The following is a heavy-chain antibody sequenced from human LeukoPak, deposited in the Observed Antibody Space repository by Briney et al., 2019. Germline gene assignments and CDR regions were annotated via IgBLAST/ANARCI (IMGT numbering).Heavy chain of an antibody. CDR1: GGSFSCYY. CDR2: INHSGST. J-gene: IGHJ4*02. Sequence: SETLSLTCAVYGGSFSCYYWSWIRQPPGKGLEWIGEINHSGSTNYNPSLKSRVTISVDTSKNQFSLKLSFVTAADTAVYYCAKLGYGSGSHWGQGTLVTVSS. CDR3: AKLGYGSGSH. D-gene: IGHD3-10*01. V-gene: IGHV4-34*01.